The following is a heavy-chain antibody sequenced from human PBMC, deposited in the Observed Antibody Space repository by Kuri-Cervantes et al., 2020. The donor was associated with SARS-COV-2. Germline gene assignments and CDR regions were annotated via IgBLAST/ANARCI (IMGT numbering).Heavy chain of an antibody. CDR3: ARCAFTDYSNYYYYYYYGMDV. D-gene: IGHD4-11*01. J-gene: IGHJ6*02. V-gene: IGHV3-48*02. Sequence: GESLKISCAASGFTFSSYSMNWVRQAPGKGLEWVSYISSSSSTIYYADSVKGRFTISRDNAKNSLCLQMNSLRDEDTAVYYCARCAFTDYSNYYYYYYYGMDVWGQGTTVTVSS. CDR1: GFTFSSYS. CDR2: ISSSSSTI.